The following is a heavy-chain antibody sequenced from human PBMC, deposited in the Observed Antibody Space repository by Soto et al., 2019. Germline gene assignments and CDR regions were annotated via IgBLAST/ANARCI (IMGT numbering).Heavy chain of an antibody. D-gene: IGHD2-15*01. CDR3: ARDSRVVVVAATPRDYGKDV. V-gene: IGHV4-31*02. J-gene: IGHJ6*02. CDR1: GVSISSGGYY. CDR2: IFYSGST. Sequence: QVQLQESGPGLVKPSQTLSLTWTVSGVSISSGGYYWSWIRQHPGKGLEWIGYIFYSGSTYYSPSLKSRVTISVDTSENQFSLKLSSVTAADTAVYYCARDSRVVVVAATPRDYGKDVWGQGTTVTVSS.